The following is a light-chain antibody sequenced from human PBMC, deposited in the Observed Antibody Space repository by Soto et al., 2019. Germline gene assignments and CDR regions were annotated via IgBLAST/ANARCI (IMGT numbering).Light chain of an antibody. V-gene: IGKV1-5*01. CDR1: QRIDRY. J-gene: IGKJ1*01. CDR3: QQYKDGAWT. CDR2: DVS. Sequence: DIQLTQSPSTLSASVGDRVTVTCRASQRIDRYLAWYQQKPGKAPKLLVYDVSTLEGGVPSTFSGSGSATEFIHTISSLQPDDFATYYCQQYKDGAWTFGQGTKVDIK.